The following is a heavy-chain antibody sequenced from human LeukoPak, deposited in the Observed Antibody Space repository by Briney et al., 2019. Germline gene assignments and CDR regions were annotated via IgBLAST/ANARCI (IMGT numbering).Heavy chain of an antibody. CDR3: VRVVPDLYYYDSSGYYYYYGMDV. CDR1: GGSISSYY. Sequence: SETLSLTCTVSGGSISSYYWSWIRQPPGKGLEWIGYIYYSGSTNYNPSLKSRVTISVDTSKNQFSLKLSSVTAADTAVYYCVRVVPDLYYYDSSGYYYYYGMDVWGQGTTVTVSS. V-gene: IGHV4-59*01. J-gene: IGHJ6*02. D-gene: IGHD3-22*01. CDR2: IYYSGST.